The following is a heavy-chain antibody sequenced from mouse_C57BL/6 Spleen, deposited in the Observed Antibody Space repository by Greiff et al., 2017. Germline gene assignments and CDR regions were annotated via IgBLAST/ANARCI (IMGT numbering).Heavy chain of an antibody. V-gene: IGHV1-26*01. CDR2: INPNNGGT. Sequence: VQLQQSGPELVKPGASVKISCKASGYTFTDYYMNWVKQSHGKSLEWIGDINPNNGGTSYNQKFKGKATLTVDKSSSTAYMELRSLTSEDSAVYYCARGDDYDRGFDYWGQGTTLTVSS. CDR1: GYTFTDYY. CDR3: ARGDDYDRGFDY. J-gene: IGHJ2*01. D-gene: IGHD2-4*01.